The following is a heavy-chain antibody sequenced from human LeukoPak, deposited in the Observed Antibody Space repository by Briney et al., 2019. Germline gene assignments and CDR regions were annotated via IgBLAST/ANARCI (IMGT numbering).Heavy chain of an antibody. V-gene: IGHV1-18*01. CDR1: GYTFSTYG. Sequence: ASVKVSCKASGYTFSTYGISWVRQAPGEGLEWMGWISAYNGHTNYAQKVQGRVTMTTDTSTSTAYMELRSLRSDDTAVYYCARVVRKFRTVTGYFDYWGQGTLVTVSS. CDR3: ARVVRKFRTVTGYFDY. J-gene: IGHJ4*02. D-gene: IGHD4-17*01. CDR2: ISAYNGHT.